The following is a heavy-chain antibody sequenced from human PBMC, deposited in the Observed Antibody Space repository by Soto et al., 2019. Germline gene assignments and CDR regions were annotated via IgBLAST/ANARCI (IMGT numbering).Heavy chain of an antibody. J-gene: IGHJ3*01. D-gene: IGHD4-17*01. V-gene: IGHV1-69*13. CDR2: ILPFFGTA. CDR1: GGTFRTES. Sequence: QVHLVQSGAEVKKPGSSVKVSCKYSGGTFRTESINWVRQAPGQGLEWMGGILPFFGTADYAPRLQCRVTTPSDEATPRAYMVLSSLASQDTAVSFCARGHEYGGNSAAVAGWGQGPMVTVS. CDR3: ARGHEYGGNSAAVAG.